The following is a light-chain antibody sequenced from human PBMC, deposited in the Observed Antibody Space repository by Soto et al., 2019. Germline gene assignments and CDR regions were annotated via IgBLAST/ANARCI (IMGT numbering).Light chain of an antibody. CDR2: VEGSGSY. CDR1: SGHSGSI. V-gene: IGLV4-60*03. J-gene: IGLJ3*02. CDR3: ETWYGNNGV. Sequence: QSVLTQSSSASASLGSSVKLTCTLSSGHSGSIIAWHQQQPGEAPRYLMKVEGSGSYNKGDGVPDRFSGSSSGADRYLTISNLQSEDEADYYCETWYGNNGVFGGGTKVTVL.